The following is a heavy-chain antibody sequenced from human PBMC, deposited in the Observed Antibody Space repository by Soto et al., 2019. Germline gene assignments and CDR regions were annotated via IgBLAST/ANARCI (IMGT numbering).Heavy chain of an antibody. CDR2: ISNSSSYI. Sequence: GGSLRLSCAASGFTFSSYSMNWVRQAPGKGLEWVSSISNSSSYIYYADSVKGRFTISRDNAKNSLYLQMNSLRAEDTAVYYCAREGGYSSSGLAYYYGMDVWGQGTTVTVSS. CDR1: GFTFSSYS. D-gene: IGHD6-6*01. CDR3: AREGGYSSSGLAYYYGMDV. V-gene: IGHV3-21*01. J-gene: IGHJ6*02.